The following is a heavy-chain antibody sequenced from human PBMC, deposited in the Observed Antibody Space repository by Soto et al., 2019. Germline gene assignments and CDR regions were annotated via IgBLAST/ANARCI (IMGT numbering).Heavy chain of an antibody. D-gene: IGHD2-15*01. V-gene: IGHV1-69*13. CDR2: IIPIFGTA. CDR3: ARDRGYCSGGSCPENNYGMDV. Sequence: GASVKVSCKASGGTFSSYAISWVRQAPGQGLEWMGGIIPIFGTANYAQKFQGRVTITADESTSTAYMELSSLRSEDTAVYYCARDRGYCSGGSCPENNYGMDVWGQGTTVTVSS. CDR1: GGTFSSYA. J-gene: IGHJ6*02.